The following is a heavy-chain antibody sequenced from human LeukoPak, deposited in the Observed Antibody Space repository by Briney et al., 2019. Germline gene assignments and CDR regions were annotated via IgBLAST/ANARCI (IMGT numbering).Heavy chain of an antibody. CDR3: SKDPNGDYVGAFDM. V-gene: IGHV3-23*01. D-gene: IGHD4-17*01. CDR1: GLTFSNYA. J-gene: IGHJ3*02. Sequence: GGSLTLSCTASGLTFSNYATTWGRQAPGKGLEWVSSITGSGRGTYYADSVKGRFSVSRDNSQNTVFLHMNSLRADDTALYYCSKDPNGDYVGAFDMWGPGTMVTVSS. CDR2: ITGSGRGT.